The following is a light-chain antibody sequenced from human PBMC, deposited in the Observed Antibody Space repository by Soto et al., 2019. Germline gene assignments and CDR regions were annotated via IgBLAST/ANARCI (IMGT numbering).Light chain of an antibody. V-gene: IGKV1-5*01. Sequence: DIQMTPSHSTLSASVVYIVNITCRASQSISSWLAWYQQTPGKAPKLLIYDASSLESGVPSRFSGSGSGTEFTLTISSLQPDDFAPYYCQKYNSYSWKFGQGTKVDIK. J-gene: IGKJ1*01. CDR3: QKYNSYSWK. CDR2: DAS. CDR1: QSISSW.